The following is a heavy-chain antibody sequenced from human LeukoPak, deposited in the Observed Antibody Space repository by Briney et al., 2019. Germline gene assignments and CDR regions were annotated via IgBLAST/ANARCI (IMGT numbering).Heavy chain of an antibody. CDR2: ISGSGGRT. J-gene: IGHJ6*02. Sequence: GGSLRLSCAASGFTFSRYAMSWVRQAPGKGVEWVSDISGSGGRTYYADSLKARFTISRDNSKNTLYLQMNSLRAEDTAVYYCAKDMDSSGYYYYYGMDVWGQGTTVTVSS. D-gene: IGHD6-19*01. V-gene: IGHV3-23*01. CDR3: AKDMDSSGYYYYYGMDV. CDR1: GFTFSRYA.